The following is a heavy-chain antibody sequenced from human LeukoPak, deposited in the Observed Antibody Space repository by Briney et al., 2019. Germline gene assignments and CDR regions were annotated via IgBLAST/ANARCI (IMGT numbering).Heavy chain of an antibody. CDR1: GGTFSSYA. CDR2: IIPIFGTA. D-gene: IGHD2-2*03. V-gene: IGHV1-69*13. Sequence: ASVKVSCKASGGTFSSYAISWVRQAPGQGLEWMGGIIPIFGTANYAQKFQGRVTITADESTSTAYMELSSLRSEDTAVYYCARDYGYCSSTSCYGFDYWGQGTLVTVSS. CDR3: ARDYGYCSSTSCYGFDY. J-gene: IGHJ4*02.